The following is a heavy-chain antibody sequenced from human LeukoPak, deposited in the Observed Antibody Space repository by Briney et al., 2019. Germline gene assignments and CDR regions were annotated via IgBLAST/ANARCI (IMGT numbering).Heavy chain of an antibody. D-gene: IGHD4-17*01. Sequence: SETLSLTCSVSGGSISTYYWSWIRQPPGKGLEWIGCVSYSGTTKYSPSLKSRVTISVDTSKNQFSLKLTSVTAADTAVYYCARGNGDYVEYFQYWGQGTLVTVSS. CDR2: VSYSGTT. J-gene: IGHJ1*01. CDR1: GGSISTYY. V-gene: IGHV4-59*01. CDR3: ARGNGDYVEYFQY.